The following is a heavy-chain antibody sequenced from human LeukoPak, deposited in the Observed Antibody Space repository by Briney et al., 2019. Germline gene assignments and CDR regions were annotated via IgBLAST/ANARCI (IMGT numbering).Heavy chain of an antibody. Sequence: GGSLRLSCAASGFTFSSYWMHWVRQAPGKGLVWVSRINGDGRSTTYADSAKGRFTISRNNAKNTLYLQMNSLGVEDTAVYYCARGFDYYDSTGSGYWGQETLVTVSS. V-gene: IGHV3-74*01. CDR3: ARGFDYYDSTGSGY. J-gene: IGHJ4*02. CDR2: INGDGRST. CDR1: GFTFSSYW. D-gene: IGHD3-22*01.